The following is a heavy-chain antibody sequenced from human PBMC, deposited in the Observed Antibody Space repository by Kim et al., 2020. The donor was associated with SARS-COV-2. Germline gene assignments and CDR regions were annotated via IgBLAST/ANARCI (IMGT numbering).Heavy chain of an antibody. J-gene: IGHJ4*02. Sequence: GESLKISCKGSGYSFTSYWIGWVRQMPGKGLEWMGIIYPGDSDTRYSPSFQGQVTISADKSISTAYLQWSSLKASDTAMYYCARLGRDIGGYYMSGYFDYWGQGTLVTVSS. CDR2: IYPGDSDT. D-gene: IGHD3-22*01. CDR3: ARLGRDIGGYYMSGYFDY. V-gene: IGHV5-51*01. CDR1: GYSFTSYW.